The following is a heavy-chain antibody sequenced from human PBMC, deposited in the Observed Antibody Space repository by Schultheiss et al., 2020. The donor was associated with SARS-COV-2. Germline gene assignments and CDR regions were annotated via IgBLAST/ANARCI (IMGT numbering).Heavy chain of an antibody. CDR3: ARGRQWLATLDY. Sequence: SETLSLTCAVSGYSISSGYYWSWIRQHPGKGLEWIGYIYYSGSTNYNPSLKSRVTISVDTSKNQFSLKLSSVTAADTAVYYCARGRQWLATLDYWGQGTLVTVSS. CDR2: IYYSGST. V-gene: IGHV4-61*01. J-gene: IGHJ4*02. D-gene: IGHD6-19*01. CDR1: GYSISSGYY.